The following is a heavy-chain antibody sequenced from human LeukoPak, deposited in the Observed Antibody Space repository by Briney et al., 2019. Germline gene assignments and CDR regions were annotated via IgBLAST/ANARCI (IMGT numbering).Heavy chain of an antibody. CDR3: ARAVYCGGDCYPPHLDY. V-gene: IGHV3-21*01. CDR1: GFTFSSYS. Sequence: PGGSLRLSCAASGFTFSSYSMNWVRRAPGKGLEWVSSISSSSSYIYYADSVKGRFTISRDNAKNSLYLQMNSLRAEDTAVYYCARAVYCGGDCYPPHLDYWGQGTLVTVSS. D-gene: IGHD2-21*02. CDR2: ISSSSSYI. J-gene: IGHJ4*02.